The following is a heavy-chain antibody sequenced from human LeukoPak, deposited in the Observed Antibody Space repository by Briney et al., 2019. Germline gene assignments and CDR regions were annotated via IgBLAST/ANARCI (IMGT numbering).Heavy chain of an antibody. CDR2: IIPIFGTA. CDR3: ARDPGSLDTAMAFYY. D-gene: IGHD5-18*01. CDR1: GGTFSSYA. J-gene: IGHJ4*02. V-gene: IGHV1-69*05. Sequence: SVKVSCKASGGTFSSYAISWVRQAPGQGLEWMGRIIPIFGTANYAQKFQGRVTITTDESTSTAYMELSSLRSEDTAVYYCARDPGSLDTAMAFYYWGQGTLVTVSS.